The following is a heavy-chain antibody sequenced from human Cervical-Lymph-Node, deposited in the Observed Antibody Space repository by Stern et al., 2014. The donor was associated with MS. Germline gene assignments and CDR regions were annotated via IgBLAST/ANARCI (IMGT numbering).Heavy chain of an antibody. CDR2: ISFEGLNK. D-gene: IGHD3-10*01. J-gene: IGHJ6*02. Sequence: VQLVESGGGVVQPGRSLRLSCAASGFTFSDNAMHWVRQAPGQGLEWVAVISFEGLNKFYADSVKGRFTISRDNSKNRLLLEMSSLRVNDSAVYYCATVGFTGSGGYFWGYGMDVWGQGTAVTVSS. CDR3: ATVGFTGSGGYFWGYGMDV. CDR1: GFTFSDNA. V-gene: IGHV3-30-3*01.